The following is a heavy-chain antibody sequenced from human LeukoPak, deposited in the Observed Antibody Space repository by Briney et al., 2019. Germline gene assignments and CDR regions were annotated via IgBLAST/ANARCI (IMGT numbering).Heavy chain of an antibody. CDR1: GFTFSSYS. J-gene: IGHJ3*02. CDR2: ISSSSSYI. V-gene: IGHV3-21*01. CDR3: ARAKARDAFDI. D-gene: IGHD6-6*01. Sequence: GGSLRLSCAASGFTFSSYSMNWVRQAPGKGLEWVSSISSSSSYIYYADSVKGRFTISRDNAKNSLYLQMNSLRAEDTAVYYCARAKARDAFDIWGQGTMVTVSS.